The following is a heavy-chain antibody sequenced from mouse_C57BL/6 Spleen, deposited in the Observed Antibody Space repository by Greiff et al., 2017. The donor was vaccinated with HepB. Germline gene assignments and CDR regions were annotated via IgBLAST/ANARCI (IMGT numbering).Heavy chain of an antibody. V-gene: IGHV1-64*01. CDR1: GYTFTSYW. CDR2: IHPNSGST. Sequence: VQLQHPGAELVKPGASVKLSCKASGYTFTSYWMHWVKQRPGQGLEWIGMIHPNSGSTNYNEKFKSKATLTVDKSSSTAYMQLSSLTSEDSAVYYCARFDDYEDAMDYWGQGTSVTVSS. CDR3: ARFDDYEDAMDY. D-gene: IGHD2-4*01. J-gene: IGHJ4*01.